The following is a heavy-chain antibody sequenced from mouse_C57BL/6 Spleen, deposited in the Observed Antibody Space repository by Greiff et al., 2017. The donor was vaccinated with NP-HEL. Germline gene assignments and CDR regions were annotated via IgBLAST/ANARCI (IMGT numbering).Heavy chain of an antibody. V-gene: IGHV5-9*01. CDR2: ISGGGGNT. D-gene: IGHD1-1*01. CDR3: ARPHYYGSPFDY. J-gene: IGHJ2*01. CDR1: GFTFSSYT. Sequence: EVKLEESGGGLVKPGGSLKLSCAASGFTFSSYTMSWVRQTPEKRLEWVATISGGGGNTYYPDSVKGRFTISRDNAKNTLYLQMSSLRSEDTALYYCARPHYYGSPFDYWGQGTTLTVSS.